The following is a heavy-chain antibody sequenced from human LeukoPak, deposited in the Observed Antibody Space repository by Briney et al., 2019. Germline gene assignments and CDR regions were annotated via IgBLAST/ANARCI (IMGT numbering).Heavy chain of an antibody. CDR2: IYYSGNT. Sequence: SETLSLTCTVSGGSISSYYWTWIRQPPGKGLEWIGYIYYSGNTNYNPSLKSRVTISVDTSKNQFSLKLSSVTAADTAVYYCARVDGSGSYVGYWGQGTLVTVSS. CDR3: ARVDGSGSYVGY. D-gene: IGHD3-10*01. J-gene: IGHJ4*02. V-gene: IGHV4-59*08. CDR1: GGSISSYY.